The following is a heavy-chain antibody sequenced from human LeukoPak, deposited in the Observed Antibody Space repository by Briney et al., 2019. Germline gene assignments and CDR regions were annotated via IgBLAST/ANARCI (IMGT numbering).Heavy chain of an antibody. V-gene: IGHV3-20*04. CDR1: GFTFDDYG. CDR3: ARDLTHCSSTSCSYGEFDY. CDR2: INWNGGST. D-gene: IGHD2-2*01. J-gene: IGHJ4*02. Sequence: GGSLRLSCAASGFTFDDYGMSWVRQAPGKGLEWVSGINWNGGSTGYADSVKGRFTISRDNAKNSLYLQMNGLRAEDTALYYCARDLTHCSSTSCSYGEFDYWGQGTLVTVSS.